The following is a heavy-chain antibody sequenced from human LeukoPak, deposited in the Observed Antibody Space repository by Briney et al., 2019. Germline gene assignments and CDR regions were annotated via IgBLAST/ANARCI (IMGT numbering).Heavy chain of an antibody. Sequence: PSETLSLTCTVSGGSISSYHWSWIRQPPGKGLEWIGYVSYSGSTNYNPSLMSRVTISLNTSKKQFSLKLSSVTAADTAVYYCARESTAPRKPRGYYSYYYMDVWGKGTTVTVSS. V-gene: IGHV4-59*01. J-gene: IGHJ6*03. CDR1: GGSISSYH. CDR2: VSYSGST. D-gene: IGHD1-14*01. CDR3: ARESTAPRKPRGYYSYYYMDV.